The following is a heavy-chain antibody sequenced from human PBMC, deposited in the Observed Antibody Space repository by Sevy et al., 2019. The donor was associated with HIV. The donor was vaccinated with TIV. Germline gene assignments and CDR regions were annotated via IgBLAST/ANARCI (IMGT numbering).Heavy chain of an antibody. CDR2: INPYSGGT. V-gene: IGHV1-2*02. Sequence: ASVKVSCKASGYTFNSFYIHWVRQATGQGLEWMGWINPYSGGTHYAQKFQGRVTLTRDTSISVAYMDLTSLRSNDTAVYYCVRDRFYGGDSVTFAGDFWGQGTLVTVSS. CDR1: GYTFNSFY. CDR3: VRDRFYGGDSVTFAGDF. D-gene: IGHD2-21*02. J-gene: IGHJ4*02.